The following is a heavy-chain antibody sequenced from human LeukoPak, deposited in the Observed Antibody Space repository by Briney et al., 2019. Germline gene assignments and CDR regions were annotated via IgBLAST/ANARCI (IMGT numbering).Heavy chain of an antibody. CDR1: GGSISTYY. CDR2: IYTSGNT. V-gene: IGHV4-4*07. Sequence: SETLSLTCTVSGGSISTYYWSWIRQPAGKGLECIGRIYTSGNTNYNPSLKSRLTMSVDTSKNQFSLKLSSVTAADTAVYYCARLVDTAMVLYYFDYWGQGTLVTVSS. D-gene: IGHD5-18*01. CDR3: ARLVDTAMVLYYFDY. J-gene: IGHJ4*02.